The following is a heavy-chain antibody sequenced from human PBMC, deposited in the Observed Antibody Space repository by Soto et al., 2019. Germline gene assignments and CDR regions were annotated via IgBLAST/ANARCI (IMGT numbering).Heavy chain of an antibody. D-gene: IGHD2-21*02. CDR2: IIPIFGTA. CDR3: ASGVRYCGGDCYSGWFDP. CDR1: GGTFSSYA. J-gene: IGHJ5*02. V-gene: IGHV1-69*06. Sequence: RASVKVSCKASGGTFSSYAISWVRQAPGQGLEWMGGIIPIFGTANYAQKFQGRVTITADKSTSTAYMELSSLRSEDTAVYYCASGVRYCGGDCYSGWFDPWGQGTLVTVSS.